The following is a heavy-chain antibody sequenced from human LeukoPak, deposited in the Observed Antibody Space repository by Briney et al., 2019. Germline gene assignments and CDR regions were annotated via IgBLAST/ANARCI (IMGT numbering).Heavy chain of an antibody. V-gene: IGHV3-74*01. CDR3: ARNRAIAAAAASIDY. CDR2: INTDGSST. J-gene: IGHJ4*02. Sequence: PGGSLRLSCAASGFTFSSYWMHWVRQAPGKGLVWVSRINTDGSSTSYADSVKGRFTISRDNAKNSLYLQMNSLRAEDTAVYYCARNRAIAAAAASIDYWGQGTLVTVSS. CDR1: GFTFSSYW. D-gene: IGHD6-13*01.